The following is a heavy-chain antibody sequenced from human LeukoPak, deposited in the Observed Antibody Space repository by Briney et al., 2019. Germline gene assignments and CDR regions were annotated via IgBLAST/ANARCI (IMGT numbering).Heavy chain of an antibody. CDR1: GFTFSSYA. CDR3: ARSQVDPHPDLGPVYYDSSGYYPFDY. D-gene: IGHD3-22*01. J-gene: IGHJ4*02. Sequence: GGSLRLSCAASGFTFSSYAMHWVRQAPGKGLEWVAVVSYDGSNKYYADSVKGRFTISRDNSKNTLYLQMNSLRAEDTAVYYCARSQVDPHPDLGPVYYDSSGYYPFDYWGQGTLVTVSS. CDR2: VSYDGSNK. V-gene: IGHV3-30-3*01.